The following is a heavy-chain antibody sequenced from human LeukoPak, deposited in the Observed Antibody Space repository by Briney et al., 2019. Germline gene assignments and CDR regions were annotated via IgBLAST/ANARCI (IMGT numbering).Heavy chain of an antibody. CDR2: IIPIFGTA. J-gene: IGHJ6*02. Sequence: ASVKVSCKASGGTFSSYAISWVRQAPGQGLEWMGGIIPIFGTANYAQKFQGRVTITADESTSTAYMELSSLRSEDTAVYYCARGSITMVRGVMGLYYYYYGMDIWGQGTTVTVSS. D-gene: IGHD3-10*01. V-gene: IGHV1-69*13. CDR3: ARGSITMVRGVMGLYYYYYGMDI. CDR1: GGTFSSYA.